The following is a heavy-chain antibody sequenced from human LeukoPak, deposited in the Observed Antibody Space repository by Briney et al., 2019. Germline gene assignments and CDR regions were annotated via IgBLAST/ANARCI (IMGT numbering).Heavy chain of an antibody. CDR3: ARVGYSGYGYYFDN. J-gene: IGHJ4*02. Sequence: SETLSLTCTVSGGSISSYYWSWIRQPPGKGLEWIGYIYYSGRTNYNPSLKSRVTLSVDTSKSQFSLKLSSVTAADTAVYYCARVGYSGYGYYFDNWGQGTLVTVSS. CDR2: IYYSGRT. D-gene: IGHD5-12*01. CDR1: GGSISSYY. V-gene: IGHV4-59*01.